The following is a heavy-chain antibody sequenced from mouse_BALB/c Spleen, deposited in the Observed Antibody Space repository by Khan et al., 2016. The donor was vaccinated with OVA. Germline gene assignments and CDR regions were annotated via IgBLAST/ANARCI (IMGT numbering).Heavy chain of an antibody. CDR2: ISNGGGST. CDR1: GFIFSDYY. D-gene: IGHD1-2*01. CDR3: SIPDAPRRRGYYAMDY. Sequence: EVELVESGGGLVQPGGSLKLSCATSGFIFSDYYMYWVRQTPEKRLEWVAFISNGGGSTSYLDTVKGRFTISRDDATNTLYLQMSRLTSQDTAWYYGSIPDAPRRRGYYAMDYWGQGTSVTVSS. J-gene: IGHJ4*01. V-gene: IGHV5-12*02.